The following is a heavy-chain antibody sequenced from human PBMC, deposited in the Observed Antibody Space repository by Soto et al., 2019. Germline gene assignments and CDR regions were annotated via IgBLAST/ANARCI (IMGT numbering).Heavy chain of an antibody. CDR1: VGSVSSGSYY. V-gene: IGHV4-61*01. CDR2: IYYSGST. D-gene: IGHD3-16*01. J-gene: IGHJ4*02. CDR3: ARDMIW. Sequence: SETLSLTCTVSVGSVSSGSYYWSWIRQPPGKGLEWIGYIYYSGSTNYNPSLKSRVTISVDTSKNQFSLKLSSVTAADTAVYYCARDMIWWGQGTLVTVSS.